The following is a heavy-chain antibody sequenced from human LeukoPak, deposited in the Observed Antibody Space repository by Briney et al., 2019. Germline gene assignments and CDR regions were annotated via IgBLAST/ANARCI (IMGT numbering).Heavy chain of an antibody. Sequence: PGGSLRLSCAASGFTFSSYSMNWVRQAPGKGLEWVSYISSSSSTIYYADSVKGRFTISRDNAKNSLYLQMNSLRAEDTAVYYCAREDYGDYVDAFDIWGQGTMVTVSS. J-gene: IGHJ3*02. CDR3: AREDYGDYVDAFDI. CDR1: GFTFSSYS. CDR2: ISSSSSTI. D-gene: IGHD4-17*01. V-gene: IGHV3-48*04.